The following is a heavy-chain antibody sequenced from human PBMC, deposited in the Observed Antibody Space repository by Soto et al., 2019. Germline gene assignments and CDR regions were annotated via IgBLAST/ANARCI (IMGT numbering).Heavy chain of an antibody. V-gene: IGHV1-69*06. CDR2: IIPIFGTA. CDR3: ASTGGITGTRVI. CDR1: VGTFSSYA. Sequence: QVQLVQSGAEVKKPGSSVKVSCKASVGTFSSYAIIWVRQAPGQGLEWMGGIIPIFGTAHYAQKFQGRVTIIADKSTSTASMELSSLRSEDTAVYYCASTGGITGTRVIWGQGTLVTVSS. J-gene: IGHJ4*02. D-gene: IGHD1-20*01.